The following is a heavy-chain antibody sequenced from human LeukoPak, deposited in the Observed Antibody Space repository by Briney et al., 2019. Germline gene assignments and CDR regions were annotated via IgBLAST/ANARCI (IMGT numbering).Heavy chain of an antibody. Sequence: SQTLSLTCTVSGGSISSGYYWGWIRQPPGKGLEWIGSIYHSGSTYYNPSLKSRVTVSLDTSKNQFSLRLTSVTAADTAVYYCATYVEAPMVDAFDIWGQGTVVTVSS. CDR1: GGSISSGYY. CDR2: IYHSGST. CDR3: ATYVEAPMVDAFDI. V-gene: IGHV4-38-2*02. J-gene: IGHJ3*02. D-gene: IGHD5-18*01.